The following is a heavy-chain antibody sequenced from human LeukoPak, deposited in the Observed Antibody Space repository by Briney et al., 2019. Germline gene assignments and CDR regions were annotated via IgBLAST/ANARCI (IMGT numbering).Heavy chain of an antibody. CDR2: INPNSGGT. D-gene: IGHD3-9*01. CDR3: ARDLSDILTGCSY. Sequence: ASVKVSCKASGYTFTGYYMHWVRQAPGQGLEWMGWINPNSGGTNYAQKFQGRVTMTRDTSISTAYMELSRLRSDDTAVYYCARDLSDILTGCSYWGQGTLVTVSS. V-gene: IGHV1-2*02. J-gene: IGHJ4*02. CDR1: GYTFTGYY.